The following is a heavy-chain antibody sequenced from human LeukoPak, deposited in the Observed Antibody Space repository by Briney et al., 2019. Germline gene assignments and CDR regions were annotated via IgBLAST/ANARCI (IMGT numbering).Heavy chain of an antibody. Sequence: PGRSLRLSCAASGFTFSSYGMHWVRQAPGKGLEWVAVIWNDGSHEYYADSEKGRFTISRDNSRDTVYLQMNSLRDEDTAVYSCAKDATEYGDSHFDCWGKGTLVTVSS. D-gene: IGHD4-17*01. CDR1: GFTFSSYG. J-gene: IGHJ4*02. V-gene: IGHV3-33*06. CDR3: AKDATEYGDSHFDC. CDR2: IWNDGSHE.